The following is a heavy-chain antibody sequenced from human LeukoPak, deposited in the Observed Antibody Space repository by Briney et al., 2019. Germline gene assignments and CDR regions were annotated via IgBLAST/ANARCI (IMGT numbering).Heavy chain of an antibody. Sequence: ASVKVSCKASGYTFTSYGISWVRQAPGQGLEWMGRINPNSGGTNYAQKFQGRVTMTRDTSISTAYMELSRLRSDDTAVYYCAQGGHSKWGQGTLVTVSS. J-gene: IGHJ4*02. CDR2: INPNSGGT. V-gene: IGHV1-2*06. D-gene: IGHD2-15*01. CDR3: AQGGHSK. CDR1: GYTFTSYG.